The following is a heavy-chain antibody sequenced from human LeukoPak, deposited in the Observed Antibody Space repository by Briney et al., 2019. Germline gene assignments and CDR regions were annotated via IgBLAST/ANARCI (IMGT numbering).Heavy chain of an antibody. CDR3: ARERYQPYYYGMDV. CDR2: ISAYNGNT. V-gene: IGHV1-18*01. J-gene: IGHJ6*02. Sequence: ASVKVSCKASGYTFTSYGISWVRQAPGQGLERMGWISAYNGNTNYAQKLQGRVTMTTDTSTSTAYMELRSLRSDDTAVYYCARERYQPYYYGMDVWGQGTTVTVSS. CDR1: GYTFTSYG. D-gene: IGHD2-2*01.